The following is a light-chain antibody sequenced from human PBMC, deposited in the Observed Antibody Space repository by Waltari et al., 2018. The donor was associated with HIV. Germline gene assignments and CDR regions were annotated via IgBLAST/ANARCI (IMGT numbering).Light chain of an antibody. CDR1: QSVSSK. V-gene: IGKV3-15*01. CDR3: QQYSNWPRT. Sequence: EIVMTQSPATLSVSPGERATLSCRASQSVSSKLAWYQHKPGQAPRLFIYGASTRATGIPARFSGSGSGTDFTLTISSLQSEDFAVYYCQQYSNWPRTFGQGTKVEIK. J-gene: IGKJ1*01. CDR2: GAS.